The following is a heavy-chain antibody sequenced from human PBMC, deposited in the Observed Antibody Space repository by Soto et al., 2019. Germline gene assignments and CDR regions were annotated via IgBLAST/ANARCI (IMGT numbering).Heavy chain of an antibody. Sequence: VQLVESGGGVVQPGGSLSLSCAASGFPFRPYGMYWVGQAPGKGLEWVAVIWYDASNKYYADSVKGRFTISRDNSENTLYLQMNSLRAEDTAVYYCARGRVDGGELDLWGQGTLVTVSS. CDR2: IWYDASNK. CDR1: GFPFRPYG. D-gene: IGHD1-26*01. V-gene: IGHV3-33*01. J-gene: IGHJ4*02. CDR3: ARGRVDGGELDL.